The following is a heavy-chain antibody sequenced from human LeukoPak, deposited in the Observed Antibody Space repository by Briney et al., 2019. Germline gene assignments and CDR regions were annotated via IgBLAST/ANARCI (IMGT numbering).Heavy chain of an antibody. D-gene: IGHD3-10*02. J-gene: IGHJ1*01. CDR1: GGSISSYY. V-gene: IGHV4-59*08. Sequence: PSETLSLTCIVSGGSISSYYWSWIRQPPGKGLEWPGYISYSGNTKYNPSLQSRVTLSVDTSKNQFSLKLSSVTAADTAVYYCARQTLFENWGQGTLVTVSS. CDR2: ISYSGNT. CDR3: ARQTLFEN.